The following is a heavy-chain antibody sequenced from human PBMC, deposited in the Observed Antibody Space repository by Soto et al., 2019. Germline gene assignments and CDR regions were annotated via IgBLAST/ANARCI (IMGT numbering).Heavy chain of an antibody. D-gene: IGHD3-3*01. CDR1: GGSISSGGYY. CDR3: ARVRWYDFGEAWFDP. V-gene: IGHV4-31*03. J-gene: IGHJ5*02. CDR2: IYYRGST. Sequence: QVQLQESGPGLVKPSQTLSLTCTVSGGSISSGGYYWSWIRQHPGKGLEWIGYIYYRGSTSYNPSLKSRVTISVDTSKNQFSLKLSSVTAADTAVYYCARVRWYDFGEAWFDPWGQGTLVTVSS.